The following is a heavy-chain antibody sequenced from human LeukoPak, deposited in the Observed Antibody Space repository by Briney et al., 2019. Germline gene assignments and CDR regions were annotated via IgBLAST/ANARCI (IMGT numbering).Heavy chain of an antibody. CDR2: ISYDGSNK. CDR3: AKDMVGALDY. J-gene: IGHJ4*02. V-gene: IGHV3-30*18. CDR1: GFTFSSYG. Sequence: GGSLRLSCAASGFTFSSYGMHWVRQAPGKGLEWVAVISYDGSNKYYADSVKGRFTISRDNSKNTLYLQMNSLRAEDTAVYYCAKDMVGALDYWGQGTLATVSS. D-gene: IGHD1-26*01.